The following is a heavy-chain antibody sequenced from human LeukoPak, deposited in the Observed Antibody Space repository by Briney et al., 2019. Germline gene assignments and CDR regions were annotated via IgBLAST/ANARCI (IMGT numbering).Heavy chain of an antibody. D-gene: IGHD3-9*01. CDR3: ARDLRYFDWTSEYNCFDP. V-gene: IGHV4-4*07. CDR1: GGSISSYY. Sequence: SETLSLTCTVSGGSISSYYWSWIRQPAGKGLEWIGRIYTSGSTNYNPSLKSRVTMSVDTSKNQFSLKLSSVTAADTAVYYCARDLRYFDWTSEYNCFDPWGQGTLVTVSS. CDR2: IYTSGST. J-gene: IGHJ5*02.